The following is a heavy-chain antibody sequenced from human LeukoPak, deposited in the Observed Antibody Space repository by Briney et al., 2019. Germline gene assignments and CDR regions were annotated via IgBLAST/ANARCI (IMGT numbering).Heavy chain of an antibody. CDR1: GGSISTGDYS. CDR2: IYYSGST. J-gene: IGHJ5*02. Sequence: SQTLSLTCTVSGGSISTGDYSWNWIRQHPGKGLEWIGHIYYSGSTYYNPSLKSRVTISVDTSKNQFSLKLSSVTAADTAVYYCARGSGLAAWGQGTLVTVSS. CDR3: ARGSGLAA. V-gene: IGHV4-31*03. D-gene: IGHD1-14*01.